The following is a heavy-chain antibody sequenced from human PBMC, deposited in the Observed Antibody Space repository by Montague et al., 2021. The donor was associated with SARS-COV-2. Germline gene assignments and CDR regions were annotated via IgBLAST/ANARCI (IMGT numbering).Heavy chain of an antibody. CDR1: GGSTSSGGYY. Sequence: TLSLTCTVSGGSTSSGGYYWSWIRQHPGKGLEWIGYIYYSGSTYYNPSLKSRVTISVDTSKNQFSLKLSSVTAADTAVYYCARGGTSKTIFGVVTHVLEVDVWGKGTTVTVSS. J-gene: IGHJ6*04. D-gene: IGHD3-3*01. CDR2: IYYSGST. CDR3: ARGGTSKTIFGVVTHVLEVDV. V-gene: IGHV4-31*03.